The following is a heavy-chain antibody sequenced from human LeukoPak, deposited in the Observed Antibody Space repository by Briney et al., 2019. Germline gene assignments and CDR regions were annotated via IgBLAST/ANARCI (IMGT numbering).Heavy chain of an antibody. D-gene: IGHD3-10*01. CDR2: ISYDGSNK. Sequence: GRSLRLSCAAPGFTFSSYGMHWVRQAPGKGLEWVAVISYDGSNKYYADSVKGRFTISRDNSKNTLYLQMNSLRAEDTAVYYCAKGGRWTGQDAYGYWGQGTLVTVSS. CDR3: AKGGRWTGQDAYGY. CDR1: GFTFSSYG. J-gene: IGHJ4*02. V-gene: IGHV3-30*18.